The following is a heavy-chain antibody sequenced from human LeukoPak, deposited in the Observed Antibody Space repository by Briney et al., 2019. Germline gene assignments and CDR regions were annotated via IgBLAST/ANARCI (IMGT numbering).Heavy chain of an antibody. CDR3: VRDQWVAGNFDY. V-gene: IGHV3-7*01. J-gene: IGHJ4*02. CDR2: IKQDGSEK. D-gene: IGHD6-19*01. CDR1: GFTFSSYW. Sequence: GWSLRLSCASSGFTFSSYWMSWVRQAPGKGLEGVANIKQDGSEKSYVGSVKARLTISRDNAKISLYLQMNSLRAEDTAVYYSVRDQWVAGNFDYWGQGNLVTVSS.